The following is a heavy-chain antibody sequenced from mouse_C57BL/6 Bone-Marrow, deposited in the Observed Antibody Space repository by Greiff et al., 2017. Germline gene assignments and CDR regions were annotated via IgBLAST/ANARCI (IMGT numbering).Heavy chain of an antibody. V-gene: IGHV1-74*01. Sequence: VQLQQPGADLVQPGASLKVSCTASGYTFTSYWMHWVKQAPGQGLEWIGRIHPSDSDTNYTQTLTGQATFSGDNSSSTLYMQLSSLTSEDSAVFYSAIKGETGVAYFDYWGQGTTLTVSA. CDR1: GYTFTSYW. CDR2: IHPSDSDT. CDR3: AIKGETGVAYFDY. D-gene: IGHD1-1*01. J-gene: IGHJ2*01.